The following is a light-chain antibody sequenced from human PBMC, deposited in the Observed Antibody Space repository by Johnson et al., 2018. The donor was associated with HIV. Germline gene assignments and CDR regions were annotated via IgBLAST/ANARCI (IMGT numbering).Light chain of an antibody. Sequence: QSILTQPPSVSAAPGQKVTISCSGSSSNIGNNYVYWYQQLPGTATKLLIYENNKRPSGIPDRFSGSKSGTSATLGITGLQTGDEADYYCGTWDSSLSAGVFGTGTKVTVL. CDR3: GTWDSSLSAGV. CDR2: ENN. V-gene: IGLV1-51*02. J-gene: IGLJ1*01. CDR1: SSNIGNNY.